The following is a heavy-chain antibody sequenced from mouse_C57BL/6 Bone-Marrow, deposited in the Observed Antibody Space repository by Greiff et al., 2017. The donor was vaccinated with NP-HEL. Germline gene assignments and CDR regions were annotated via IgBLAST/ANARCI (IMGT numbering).Heavy chain of an antibody. CDR3: ARSGSTYAMDY. CDR1: GFTFSDYY. D-gene: IGHD1-1*01. J-gene: IGHJ4*01. V-gene: IGHV5-12*01. Sequence: DVQLVESGGGLVQPGGSLKLSCAASGFTFSDYYMYWVRQTPEKRLEWVAYISNGGGSTYYPDTVKGRFTISRDNAKNTLYLQMSRLKSEDTAMYYCARSGSTYAMDYWGQGTSVTVSS. CDR2: ISNGGGST.